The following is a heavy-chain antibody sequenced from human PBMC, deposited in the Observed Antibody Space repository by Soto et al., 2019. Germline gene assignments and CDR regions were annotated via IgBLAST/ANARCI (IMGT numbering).Heavy chain of an antibody. V-gene: IGHV1-2*02. D-gene: IGHD1-1*01. Sequence: ASVKVSCKASGYTFIGYEMHWVRQAPGQGLEWMGLMNPNSGATRIAQKFQGRVTMTRDTSISTAYMELSRLTSDDTAVYYCVRSYRSGELGTTAPWGQATTVTVSS. J-gene: IGHJ6*02. CDR3: VRSYRSGELGTTAP. CDR1: GYTFIGYE. CDR2: MNPNSGAT.